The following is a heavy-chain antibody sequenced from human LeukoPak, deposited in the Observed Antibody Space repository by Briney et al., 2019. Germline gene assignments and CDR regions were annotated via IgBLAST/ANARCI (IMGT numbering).Heavy chain of an antibody. Sequence: ASVKVSCKASGGTFSSYAISWVRQAPGQGLEWMGGIIPIFGTANYAQKFQGRVTMTRDTSTSTVYMELSSLRSEDTAVYYCARDSGSYYVGYWGQGTLVTVSS. J-gene: IGHJ4*02. V-gene: IGHV1-69*05. CDR2: IIPIFGTA. D-gene: IGHD1-26*01. CDR3: ARDSGSYYVGY. CDR1: GGTFSSYA.